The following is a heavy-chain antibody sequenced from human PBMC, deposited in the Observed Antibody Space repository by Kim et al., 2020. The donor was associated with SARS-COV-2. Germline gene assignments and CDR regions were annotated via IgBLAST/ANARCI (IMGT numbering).Heavy chain of an antibody. CDR1: GGSISSYS. D-gene: IGHD4-17*01. J-gene: IGHJ4*02. Sequence: SETLSLTCTVSGGSISSYSWSWIRQPPGKGLEWIGYIYYSGSTNYNPSLKSRVTISVDTSKNQFSLKLSSVTAADTAVYYCARGMVEEDYGDYVFSHFDYWGQGTLVTVSS. V-gene: IGHV4-59*01. CDR3: ARGMVEEDYGDYVFSHFDY. CDR2: IYYSGST.